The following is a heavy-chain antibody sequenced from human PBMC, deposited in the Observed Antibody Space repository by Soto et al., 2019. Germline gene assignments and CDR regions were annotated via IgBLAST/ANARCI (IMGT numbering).Heavy chain of an antibody. V-gene: IGHV4-30-4*01. J-gene: IGHJ6*02. D-gene: IGHD2-8*01. Sequence: PSETLSLTCTVSGGSISSGDYYWSWIRQPPGKGLEWIGYIYYSGSTYYNPSLKSRVTISVDTSKNQFSLKLSSVTAADTAVYYCARDRGYCTNGVCYTAHHGMDVWGQGTTVTVSS. CDR1: GGSISSGDYY. CDR2: IYYSGST. CDR3: ARDRGYCTNGVCYTAHHGMDV.